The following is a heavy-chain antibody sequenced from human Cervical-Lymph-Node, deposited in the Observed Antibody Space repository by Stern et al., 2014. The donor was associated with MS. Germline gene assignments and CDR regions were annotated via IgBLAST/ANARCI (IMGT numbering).Heavy chain of an antibody. D-gene: IGHD6-13*01. Sequence: VQLVESGGGVVQPGRSLRLSCAASGFSFSRYAMHWVRQAPGKGLEWVALIRYDGSNPYYADSVTGRFTISRDNFKNTLYLQMNRLRAEDTAVDYCASAYSSSHYYFDYWGQGTLVTVSS. CDR2: IRYDGSNP. V-gene: IGHV3-33*01. J-gene: IGHJ4*02. CDR1: GFSFSRYA. CDR3: ASAYSSSHYYFDY.